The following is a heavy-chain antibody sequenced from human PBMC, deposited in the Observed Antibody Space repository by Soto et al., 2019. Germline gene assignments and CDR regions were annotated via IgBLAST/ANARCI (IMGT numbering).Heavy chain of an antibody. Sequence: PGGSLRLSCAASGFTFSSYSMNWVRQAPGKGLEWVSSISSSSSYIYYADSVKGRFTISRDNAKNSLYLQMNSLRAEDTAVYYCARDHRSIAWGWFDPWGQGTLVTVSS. CDR3: ARDHRSIAWGWFDP. J-gene: IGHJ5*02. CDR2: ISSSSSYI. CDR1: GFTFSSYS. V-gene: IGHV3-21*01. D-gene: IGHD6-6*01.